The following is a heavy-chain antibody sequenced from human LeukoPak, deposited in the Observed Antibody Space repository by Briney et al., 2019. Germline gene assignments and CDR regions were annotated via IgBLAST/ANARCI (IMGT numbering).Heavy chain of an antibody. CDR3: ARLPYCIGPYYFDY. V-gene: IGHV1-3*01. J-gene: IGHJ4*02. Sequence: ASVKVSCKASGYTFTSYYMHWVRQAPGQGLEWMGWINAGSGNTKYPQKFQGRVTITRDTSASTAYMELSSLRSEDTAVYYCARLPYCIGPYYFDYWGQGTLVTVSS. CDR1: GYTFTSYY. D-gene: IGHD2-15*01. CDR2: INAGSGNT.